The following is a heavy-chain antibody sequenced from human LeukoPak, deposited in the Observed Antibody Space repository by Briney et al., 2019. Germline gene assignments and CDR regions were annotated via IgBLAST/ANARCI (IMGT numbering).Heavy chain of an antibody. CDR3: ARDLSWYYNISGYVPLGEIFDY. CDR2: ISFDGSNK. V-gene: IGHV3-30-3*01. CDR1: GFTFSSYA. J-gene: IGHJ4*02. D-gene: IGHD3-22*01. Sequence: PGGSLRLSCAASGFTFSSYAMHWVRQAPGKGLEWVAVISFDGSNKYYADSVKGRFTISRDNSKNTLYLQMNSLRPEDASVYYCARDLSWYYNISGYVPLGEIFDYWGQGTLVTVSS.